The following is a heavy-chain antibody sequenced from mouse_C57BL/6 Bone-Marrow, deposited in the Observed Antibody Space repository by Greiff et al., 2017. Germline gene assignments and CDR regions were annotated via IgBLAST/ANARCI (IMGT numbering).Heavy chain of an antibody. CDR2: IYPGSGNT. D-gene: IGHD3-2*02. J-gene: IGHJ2*01. Sequence: VQLQQSGAELVRPGASVKLSCKASGYTFTDYYINWVKQRPGQGLEWIARIYPGSGNTYYNEKFKGKATLTAEKSSSTAYMQLSSLTSEDSAVYFCARGVSSGSLGNFDYWGQGTTLTVSS. CDR1: GYTFTDYY. V-gene: IGHV1-76*01. CDR3: ARGVSSGSLGNFDY.